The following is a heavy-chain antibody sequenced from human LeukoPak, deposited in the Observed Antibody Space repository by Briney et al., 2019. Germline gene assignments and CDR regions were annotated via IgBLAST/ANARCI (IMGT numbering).Heavy chain of an antibody. J-gene: IGHJ5*01. CDR1: GFTFGSYS. CDR3: ARDDGAPAAWGTDNNWFDF. Sequence: GGSLRLSCEASGFTFGSYSMNWVRQAPGKGLEWVSLISGSGNRKDYADSVRGRFTMSRDNSKNTLYLQMNSLRAEDTAIYYCARDDGAPAAWGTDNNWFDFWGQGTLVTVSS. CDR2: ISGSGNRK. V-gene: IGHV3-23*01. D-gene: IGHD4/OR15-4a*01.